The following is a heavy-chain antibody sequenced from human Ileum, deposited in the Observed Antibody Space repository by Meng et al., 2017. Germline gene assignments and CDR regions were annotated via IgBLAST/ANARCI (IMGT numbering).Heavy chain of an antibody. J-gene: IGHJ4*02. D-gene: IGHD2-2*01. V-gene: IGHV4-4*07. Sequence: SETLSLTCTVSGDSISSYYWTWIRQPAGKGLEWIGRMYPGGRSNYNPSLKSRVTMSVDTSQNQFSLKLATLTTADTAVYYCARDHAAYAQILGYWGRGTLVTVSS. CDR1: GDSISSYY. CDR2: MYPGGRS. CDR3: ARDHAAYAQILGY.